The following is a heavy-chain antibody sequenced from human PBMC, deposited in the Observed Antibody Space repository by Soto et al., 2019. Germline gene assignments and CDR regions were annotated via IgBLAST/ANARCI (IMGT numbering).Heavy chain of an antibody. CDR2: IYYSGST. D-gene: IGHD4-17*01. J-gene: IGHJ4*02. Sequence: PSETLSLTCTVSGGPISSSSYYWGWIRQPPGKGLEWIGSIYYSGSTYYNPSLKSRVTISVDTSKNQFSLKLSSVTAADTAVYYCARQLTTVTTLDYWGQGTLVTVSS. CDR3: ARQLTTVTTLDY. CDR1: GGPISSSSYY. V-gene: IGHV4-39*01.